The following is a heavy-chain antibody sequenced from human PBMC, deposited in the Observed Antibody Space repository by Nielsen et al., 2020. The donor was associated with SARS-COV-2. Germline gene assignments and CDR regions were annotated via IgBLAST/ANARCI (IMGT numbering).Heavy chain of an antibody. V-gene: IGHV1-69*13. CDR2: IIPIFGTA. Sequence: SVKVSCKASGGTFSNYAFFWVRQAPGQGLEWVGEIIPIFGTANYAQKFRVRVTITADESTSTAYMQLSRLRSEDTAVYYCAAAHITVAGSLYYFQYWGQGTLVTVSS. CDR3: AAAHITVAGSLYYFQY. CDR1: GGTFSNYA. D-gene: IGHD6-19*01. J-gene: IGHJ4*02.